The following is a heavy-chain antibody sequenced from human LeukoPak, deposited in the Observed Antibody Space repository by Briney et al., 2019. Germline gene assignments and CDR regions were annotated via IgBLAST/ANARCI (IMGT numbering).Heavy chain of an antibody. J-gene: IGHJ4*02. CDR3: ARDRGSSWYVDY. CDR1: GYTFTGYY. V-gene: IGHV1-2*02. Sequence: ASVKVSCKASGYTFTGYYIHWVRQAPGQGLEWMGWINPDSGGTKYAQKFQGRVTMTSDTSISTAYMELTRLRSDDTAVYYCARDRGSSWYVDYWGQGTLVTVSS. D-gene: IGHD6-13*01. CDR2: INPDSGGT.